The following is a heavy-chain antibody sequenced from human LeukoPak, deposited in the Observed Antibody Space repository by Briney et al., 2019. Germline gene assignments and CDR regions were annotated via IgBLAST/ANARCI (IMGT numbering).Heavy chain of an antibody. CDR3: AGGSGYLITS. CDR1: GFSFRSYW. CDR2: IKQDGSEK. D-gene: IGHD3-9*01. V-gene: IGHV3-7*01. Sequence: GGSLRLSCAATGFSFRSYWMNWVRQAPGKGLEWLAIIKQDGSEKHYKGSVEGRFTISRDSAKNSLHLQMNSLRAEDTAVYYCAGGSGYLITSWGQGTLVTVSS. J-gene: IGHJ5*02.